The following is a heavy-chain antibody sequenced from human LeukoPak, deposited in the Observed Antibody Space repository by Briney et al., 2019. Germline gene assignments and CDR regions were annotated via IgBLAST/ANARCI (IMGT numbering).Heavy chain of an antibody. J-gene: IGHJ4*02. CDR3: ARDERYCSGGSCYPYFDY. D-gene: IGHD2-15*01. Sequence: GSLRLSCAASGFTFSSYSMNWVRQAPGKGLEWVSYISSSSSTIYYADSVKGRFTISRDNAKNSLYLQMNSLRAEDTAVYYCARDERYCSGGSCYPYFDYWGQGTLVTVSS. CDR1: GFTFSSYS. V-gene: IGHV3-48*01. CDR2: ISSSSSTI.